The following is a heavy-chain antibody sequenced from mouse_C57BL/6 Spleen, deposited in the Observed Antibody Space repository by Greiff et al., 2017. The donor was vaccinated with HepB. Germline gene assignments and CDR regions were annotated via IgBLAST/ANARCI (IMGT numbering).Heavy chain of an antibody. D-gene: IGHD3-2*02. CDR2: IYPRDGST. CDR3: ARSDSSGLFAY. J-gene: IGHJ3*01. V-gene: IGHV1-85*01. Sequence: VQLQQSGPELVKPGASVKLSCKASGYTFTSYDINWVKQRPGQGLEWIGWIYPRDGSTKYNEKFKGKATLTVATSSSTAYMELHSLTSEDSAVYFCARSDSSGLFAYWGQGTLVTVSA. CDR1: GYTFTSYD.